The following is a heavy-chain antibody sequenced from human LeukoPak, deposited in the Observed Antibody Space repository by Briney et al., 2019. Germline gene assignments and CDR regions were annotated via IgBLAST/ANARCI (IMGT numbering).Heavy chain of an antibody. D-gene: IGHD1-26*01. CDR3: ARAVHGALDY. Sequence: GGSLRLSCAASGFTFSSYSMNWVCQAPGKGLEWVSSISSSSSSIYYADSVKGRFTISRDNAKNSLYLQMNSLRAEDTAVYYCARAVHGALDYWGQGTLVTVSS. CDR2: ISSSSSSI. V-gene: IGHV3-21*01. CDR1: GFTFSSYS. J-gene: IGHJ4*02.